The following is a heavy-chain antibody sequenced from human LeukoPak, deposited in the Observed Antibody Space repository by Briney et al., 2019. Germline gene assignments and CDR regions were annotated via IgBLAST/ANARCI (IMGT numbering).Heavy chain of an antibody. D-gene: IGHD5-24*01. V-gene: IGHV3-30*01. J-gene: IGHJ4*02. CDR3: ARDTVGEMAPILVY. CDR1: GFTFSSYA. Sequence: GRSLRLSCAAAGFTFSSYAMHWVRQARGKGLEGVAVMSYDGSNKYYADSVKGRFTISIDSSNNKWYLKMNSLRAEDTAVYYCARDTVGEMAPILVYWGQGTLVTVSS. CDR2: MSYDGSNK.